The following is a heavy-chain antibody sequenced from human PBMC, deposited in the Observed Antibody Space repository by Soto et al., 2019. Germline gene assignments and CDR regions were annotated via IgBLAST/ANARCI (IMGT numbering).Heavy chain of an antibody. CDR2: ISGNGGST. CDR3: AKDRTFGPPLVRFDS. V-gene: IGHV3-23*01. D-gene: IGHD6-6*01. Sequence: EVQLLESGGGLVQPGGSLRLSCGASGFTFSVYAMTWVRQAPGKGLGWVSAISGNGGSTYYADSVKGRFTISRDNSKSTLHLQMNSLRVEDTAVYYCAKDRTFGPPLVRFDSWGQGTLVTVSS. J-gene: IGHJ4*02. CDR1: GFTFSVYA.